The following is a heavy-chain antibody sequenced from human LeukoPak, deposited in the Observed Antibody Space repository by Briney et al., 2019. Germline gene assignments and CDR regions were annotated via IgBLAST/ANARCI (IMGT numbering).Heavy chain of an antibody. J-gene: IGHJ4*02. CDR1: GGSISSYY. CDR2: IYYSGST. CDR3: ARVAVDTFDY. V-gene: IGHV4-59*12. D-gene: IGHD6-19*01. Sequence: SETLSLTCTVPGGSISSYYWSWIRQPPGKGLEWIGYIYYSGSTNYNSSLRSRVTISVDTSKNQFSLKLSSVTAADTAVYYCARVAVDTFDYWGQGTLVTVSS.